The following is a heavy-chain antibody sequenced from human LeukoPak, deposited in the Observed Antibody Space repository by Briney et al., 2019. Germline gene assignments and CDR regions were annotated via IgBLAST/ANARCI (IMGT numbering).Heavy chain of an antibody. Sequence: ASVNVSCEVSGYTFTDYFMHWLRQAPGQGPEWMGWINTNSGGTKSAHKFLGRVTMTRDTSISTAYMELSRLVSDDAAVYYCARGPSSGAFDIWGQGTMVTVSS. J-gene: IGHJ3*02. CDR2: INTNSGGT. CDR1: GYTFTDYF. V-gene: IGHV1-2*02. D-gene: IGHD6-6*01. CDR3: ARGPSSGAFDI.